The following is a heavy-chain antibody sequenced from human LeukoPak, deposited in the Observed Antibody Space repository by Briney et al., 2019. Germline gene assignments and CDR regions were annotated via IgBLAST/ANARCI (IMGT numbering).Heavy chain of an antibody. D-gene: IGHD1-26*01. CDR1: GFTFSSYS. CDR2: ISSSSSYI. V-gene: IGHV3-21*01. CDR3: ARDLGATHYYFDY. J-gene: IGHJ4*02. Sequence: PGGSLRLSCAASGFTFSSYSMNWVRQAPGKGLEWVSSISSSSSYIYYADSVKGRFTISRDNAKNSLYLQMNSLRAEDTAVYYCARDLGATHYYFDYWGQGTLGTVSS.